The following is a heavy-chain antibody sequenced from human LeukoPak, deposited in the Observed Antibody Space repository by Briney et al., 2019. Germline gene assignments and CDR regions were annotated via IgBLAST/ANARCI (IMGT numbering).Heavy chain of an antibody. D-gene: IGHD6-13*01. CDR2: FDPEDGET. J-gene: IGHJ4*02. CDR3: ARVAAAAGRGTKHFDY. Sequence: ASVKVSCKVSGYTLTELSMHWVRQAPGKGLEWMGGFDPEDGETIYAQKFQGWVTMTRDTSISTAYMELSRLRSDDTAVYYCARVAAAAGRGTKHFDYWGQGTLVTVSS. CDR1: GYTLTELS. V-gene: IGHV1-24*01.